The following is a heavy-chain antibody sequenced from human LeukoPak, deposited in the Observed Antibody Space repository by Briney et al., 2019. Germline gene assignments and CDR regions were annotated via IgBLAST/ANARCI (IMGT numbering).Heavy chain of an antibody. Sequence: PSETLSLTCTVSGCSITSNFYWAWIRQPPGKGLEWIGRIYHSGSTYYNPSLKSRVTIPVDTSKNQFSLRPISVTAADTAVYYCARASGSHGWLDPWGQGTLVTVSS. J-gene: IGHJ5*02. CDR2: IYHSGST. V-gene: IGHV4-38-2*02. CDR3: ARASGSHGWLDP. D-gene: IGHD1-26*01. CDR1: GCSITSNFY.